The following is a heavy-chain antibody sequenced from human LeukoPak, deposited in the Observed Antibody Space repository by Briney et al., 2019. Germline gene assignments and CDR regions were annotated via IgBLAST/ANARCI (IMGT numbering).Heavy chain of an antibody. Sequence: SETLSLTCAVYGGSFSGYYWSWIRQHPGKGLEWIGYIYYSGSTYYNPSLQSRVTISVDTSKNQFSLELSSVTAADTAVYYCARYGSGRGNDYWGQGTLVTVSS. D-gene: IGHD3-10*01. CDR1: GGSFSGYY. CDR2: IYYSGST. CDR3: ARYGSGRGNDY. V-gene: IGHV4-31*11. J-gene: IGHJ4*02.